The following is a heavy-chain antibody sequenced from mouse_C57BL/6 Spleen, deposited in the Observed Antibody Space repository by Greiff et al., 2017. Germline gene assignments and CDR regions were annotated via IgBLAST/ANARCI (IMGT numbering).Heavy chain of an antibody. D-gene: IGHD1-1*01. CDR2: INPNNGGT. CDR3: ARKDSLYYGSSFYYAMDY. V-gene: IGHV1-18*01. Sequence: EVQLQQSGPELVKPGASVKIPCKASGYTFTDYNMDWVKQSHGKSLEWIGDINPNNGGTIYNQKFKGKATLTVDKSSSTAYMELRSLTSEDTAVYYCARKDSLYYGSSFYYAMDYWGQGTSVTVSS. J-gene: IGHJ4*01. CDR1: GYTFTDYN.